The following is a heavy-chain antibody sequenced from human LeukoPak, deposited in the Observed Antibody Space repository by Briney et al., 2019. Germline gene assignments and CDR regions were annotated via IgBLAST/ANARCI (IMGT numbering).Heavy chain of an antibody. J-gene: IGHJ5*02. CDR1: GFTFSDYY. CDR3: ARDYGDYVGGNWFDP. D-gene: IGHD4-17*01. CDR2: ISRSSSYT. V-gene: IGHV3-11*06. Sequence: GGSLRLSCAASGFTFSDYYMSWIRQAPGKGLEWVSYISRSSSYTNYADSVKGRFTISRDNAKNSLYLQMNSLRAEDTAVYYCARDYGDYVGGNWFDPWGQGTLVTVSS.